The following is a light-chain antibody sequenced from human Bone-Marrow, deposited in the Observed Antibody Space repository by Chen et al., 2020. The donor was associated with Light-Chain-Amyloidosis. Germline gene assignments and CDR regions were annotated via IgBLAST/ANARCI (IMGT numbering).Light chain of an antibody. V-gene: IGLV2-14*03. CDR1: SSDVGGYDY. CDR2: DVR. Sequence: QSALTQPASVSASPGQSITIYCTGSSSDVGGYDYVSWYQQHPGKAPKLLIYDVRIRPSGVYKRFSGSKSGNTASLAISGLLTEDEAAYYCSSDTSSSAPVVFGGGTKLTVL. J-gene: IGLJ2*01. CDR3: SSDTSSSAPVV.